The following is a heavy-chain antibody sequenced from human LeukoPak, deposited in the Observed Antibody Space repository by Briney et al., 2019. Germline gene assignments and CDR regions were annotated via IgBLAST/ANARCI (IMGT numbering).Heavy chain of an antibody. V-gene: IGHV3-30*02. J-gene: IGHJ6*02. CDR1: GFSFTTYD. CDR3: ARGTPSSSGWLYYGMDV. Sequence: GGSLRLSCAASGFSFTTYDMHWVRQAPGKGLEWVAFIRDDGTDKYYGDSVKGRFTISRDNSKNTLYLQMNSLRAEDTAVYYCARGTPSSSGWLYYGMDVWGQGTTVTVSS. D-gene: IGHD6-19*01. CDR2: IRDDGTDK.